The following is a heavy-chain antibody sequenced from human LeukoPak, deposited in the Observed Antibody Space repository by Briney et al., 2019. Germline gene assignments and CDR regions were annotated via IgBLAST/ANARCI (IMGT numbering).Heavy chain of an antibody. V-gene: IGHV1-46*02. CDR3: ARSGVSYYFDY. Sequence: ASVKVSCKASGYNFNSYYMHWVRQAPGQGLEWMGIINPSGGSTSYAQKFQGRVTMTRDMFTSTVGLELSRLRSDDTAVYYCARSGVSYYFDYWGQGTLVTVSS. J-gene: IGHJ4*02. D-gene: IGHD3-10*01. CDR2: INPSGGST. CDR1: GYNFNSYY.